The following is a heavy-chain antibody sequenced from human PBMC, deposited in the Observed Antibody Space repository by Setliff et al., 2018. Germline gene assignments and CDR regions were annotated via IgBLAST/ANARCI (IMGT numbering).Heavy chain of an antibody. D-gene: IGHD3-9*01. Sequence: GASVKVSCKASGGSFSSHAIIWVRQAPGQGLELMGGIIPAFTTANYAPNFHDRLRITADESTTVVYMDLRSLTSEDTAVYYCARAPGLVVASRASDVWGQGTLVTVSS. CDR1: GGSFSSHA. V-gene: IGHV1-69*13. J-gene: IGHJ3*01. CDR2: IIPAFTTA. CDR3: ARAPGLVVASRASDV.